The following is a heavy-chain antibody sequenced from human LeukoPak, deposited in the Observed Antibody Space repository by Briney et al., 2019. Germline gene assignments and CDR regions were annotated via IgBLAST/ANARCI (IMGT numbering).Heavy chain of an antibody. Sequence: KPSQTLSLTCTVSGGSISSGGYYWSWIRQHPGKGLEWIGYIYYSGGTYYNPSLKSRVTISVDTSKNQFSLKLSSVTAADTAVYYCARTPCSGGSCYSHEYFQHWGQGTLVTVSS. J-gene: IGHJ1*01. CDR3: ARTPCSGGSCYSHEYFQH. CDR2: IYYSGGT. V-gene: IGHV4-31*03. CDR1: GGSISSGGYY. D-gene: IGHD2-15*01.